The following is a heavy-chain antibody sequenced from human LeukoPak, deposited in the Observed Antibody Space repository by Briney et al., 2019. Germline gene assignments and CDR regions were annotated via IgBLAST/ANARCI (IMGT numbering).Heavy chain of an antibody. J-gene: IGHJ4*02. CDR2: IYNTGST. Sequence: SETLSLTCAVYGGSFSGYYWNWIRQPAGKGLEWIGRIYNTGSTNYNPSLKSRVTMSVDTSNNRLSLNLSPVTAADTAVYYCARDGGGTGRPFDFWGQGTLVTVSS. CDR1: GGSFSGYY. CDR3: ARDGGGTGRPFDF. D-gene: IGHD1-26*01. V-gene: IGHV4-4*07.